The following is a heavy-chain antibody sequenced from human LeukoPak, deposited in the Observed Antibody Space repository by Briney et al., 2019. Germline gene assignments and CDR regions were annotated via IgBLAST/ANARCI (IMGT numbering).Heavy chain of an antibody. Sequence: PGGSLRLSCAASGFTFRSHGMHWVRQAPGKGLVWVSRISSDGTSTTYADSVKGRFTISRDNAKNTLYLQLDSLRAEDTAIYYCASPGWSDALDMWGQGTRVTVSS. CDR1: GFTFRSHG. V-gene: IGHV3-74*01. CDR2: ISSDGTST. J-gene: IGHJ3*02. CDR3: ASPGWSDALDM. D-gene: IGHD2-15*01.